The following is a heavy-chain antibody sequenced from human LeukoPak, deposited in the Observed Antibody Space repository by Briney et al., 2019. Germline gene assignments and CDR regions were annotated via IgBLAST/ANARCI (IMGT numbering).Heavy chain of an antibody. J-gene: IGHJ4*02. CDR2: ISYDGSNK. Sequence: EGSLRLSCAASGFTFSSYAMHRLRQAPGKGLNWVAVISYDGSNKYYADSVKGRFTISRDNSKNTLYLQMNSLRAEDTAVYYCARAGIVGAIGFDYWGQGTLVTVSS. CDR1: GFTFSSYA. CDR3: ARAGIVGAIGFDY. D-gene: IGHD1-26*01. V-gene: IGHV3-30*04.